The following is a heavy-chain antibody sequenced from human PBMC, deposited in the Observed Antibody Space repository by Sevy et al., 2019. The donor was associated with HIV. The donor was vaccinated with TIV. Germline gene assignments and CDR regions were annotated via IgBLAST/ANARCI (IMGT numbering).Heavy chain of an antibody. D-gene: IGHD6-13*01. V-gene: IGHV3-23*01. CDR1: RFTFSSYA. Sequence: GGSLRLSCAASRFTFSSYAMSWVRQAPGKGLEWVSAISGSGGSTYYSDSVKGRFTISRDNSKNTLYLQMNSLRAEDTAVYYCAKIPYSSSWYVDYWGQGTLVTVSS. CDR3: AKIPYSSSWYVDY. J-gene: IGHJ4*02. CDR2: ISGSGGST.